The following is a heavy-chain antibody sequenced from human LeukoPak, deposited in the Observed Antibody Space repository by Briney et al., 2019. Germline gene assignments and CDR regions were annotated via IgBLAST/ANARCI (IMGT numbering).Heavy chain of an antibody. CDR2: IYYSGNT. CDR1: GGSVSSSIYY. CDR3: ARDHEVSSSSFDY. Sequence: SETLSLTCTVSGGSVSSSIYYWSWIRQPPGKGLEWIGTIYYSGNTYYNPSLESRVTISVDTSKNQFSLKLTSVTAADTAVYYCARDHEVSSSSFDYWGQGTLVTVSS. J-gene: IGHJ4*02. D-gene: IGHD6-6*01. V-gene: IGHV4-39*07.